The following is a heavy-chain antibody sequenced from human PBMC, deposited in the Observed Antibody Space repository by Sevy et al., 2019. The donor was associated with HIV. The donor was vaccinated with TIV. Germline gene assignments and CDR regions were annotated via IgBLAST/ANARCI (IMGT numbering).Heavy chain of an antibody. D-gene: IGHD3-10*01. CDR1: GFTFSSYA. Sequence: GSLRLSCAASGFTFSSYAMIWVRQAPGKGLEWVSAISGSGGSTYYADSVKGRFTISRDNSKNTLYLQMNSLRAEDTAVYYCANHTIPGYYYYGMDVWGQGTTVTVSS. CDR2: ISGSGGST. V-gene: IGHV3-23*01. CDR3: ANHTIPGYYYYGMDV. J-gene: IGHJ6*02.